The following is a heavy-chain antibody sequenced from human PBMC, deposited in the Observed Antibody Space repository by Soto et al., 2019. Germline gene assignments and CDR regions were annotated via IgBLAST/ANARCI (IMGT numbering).Heavy chain of an antibody. J-gene: IGHJ6*03. V-gene: IGHV4-59*01. D-gene: IGHD3-3*01. CDR1: GGSISSYY. CDR3: ARVGYYDFWSGYYPGDYMDV. CDR2: IYYSGST. Sequence: SETLSLTCTVSGGSISSYYWSWIRQPPGKGLEWIGYIYYSGSTNYNPSLKSRVTISVDTSKNQFSLKLSSVTAADTAVYYFARVGYYDFWSGYYPGDYMDVWGKGTTVTVSS.